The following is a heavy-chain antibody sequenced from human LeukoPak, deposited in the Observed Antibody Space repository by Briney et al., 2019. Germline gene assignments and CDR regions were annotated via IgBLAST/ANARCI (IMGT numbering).Heavy chain of an antibody. CDR3: ARGLDYGDA. Sequence: ASVTVSCKASVYTFTTYYVHWVRQAPGQGLEWMGIINPSGGGTNYAQKFQGRVTMTRDTSTSTVYMELSSLRSEDTAVYYCARGLDYGDAWGQGTLVTVSA. CDR2: INPSGGGT. J-gene: IGHJ5*02. CDR1: VYTFTTYY. D-gene: IGHD4-17*01. V-gene: IGHV1-46*01.